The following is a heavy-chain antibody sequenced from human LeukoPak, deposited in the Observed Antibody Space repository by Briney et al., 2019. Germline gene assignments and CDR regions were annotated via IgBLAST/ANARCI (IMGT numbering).Heavy chain of an antibody. Sequence: PGGSLRLSCAASGFTFSSYAMSWVRQAPGKGLEWVSAISGSGGSTYYADSVKGRFTISRDNSKNTLYLQINSLRAEDTDVYYCAKDIHDCDDAFHIWRQGKMLPVSS. CDR1: GFTFSSYA. J-gene: IGHJ3*02. D-gene: IGHD2-21*02. V-gene: IGHV3-23*01. CDR2: ISGSGGST. CDR3: AKDIHDCDDAFHI.